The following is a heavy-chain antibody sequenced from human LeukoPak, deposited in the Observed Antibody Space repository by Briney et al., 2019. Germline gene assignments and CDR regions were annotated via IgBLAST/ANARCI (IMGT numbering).Heavy chain of an antibody. CDR1: GFTFSSYR. D-gene: IGHD3-16*01. V-gene: IGHV3-7*03. J-gene: IGHJ6*02. Sequence: GGSLRLSCAASGFTFSSYRMNWARQAPGKGLEWVASINHNGNVNSYVDSVKGRFTIPRDNPTNSLYLQMNNLRAEDTAVYFCGRGGGLDVWGQGATVTVSS. CDR2: INHNGNVN. CDR3: GRGGGLDV.